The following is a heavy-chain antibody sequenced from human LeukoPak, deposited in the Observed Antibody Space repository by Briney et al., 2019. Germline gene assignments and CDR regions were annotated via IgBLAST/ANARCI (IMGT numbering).Heavy chain of an antibody. V-gene: IGHV5-10-1*01. J-gene: IGHJ4*02. CDR2: IDPSDSYT. CDR1: GNSFTNYW. CDR3: ARRYDSGSTIDQ. Sequence: GESLRISCNDSGNSFTNYWISWVRQMPGKGLEWMGRIDPSDSYTNYSPSFQGHVTISVDKSISTAYLQWSSLKASDTAMYYCARRYDSGSTIDQWGQGTLVTVSS. D-gene: IGHD3-10*01.